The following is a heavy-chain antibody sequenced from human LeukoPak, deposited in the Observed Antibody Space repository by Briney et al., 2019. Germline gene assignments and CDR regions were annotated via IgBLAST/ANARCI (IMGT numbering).Heavy chain of an antibody. CDR1: GYSFTSYW. Sequence: GESLKISCKGSGYSFTSYWIGWVRQMPGKGLEWMGIIYPGDSDTRYSPSFQGQVTISADKSISTAYLQWSSLKASDTAMYYCAGSVGTYDFWSGYYTGISSDYYYGMDVWGQGTTVTVSS. D-gene: IGHD3-3*01. CDR3: AGSVGTYDFWSGYYTGISSDYYYGMDV. J-gene: IGHJ6*02. CDR2: IYPGDSDT. V-gene: IGHV5-51*01.